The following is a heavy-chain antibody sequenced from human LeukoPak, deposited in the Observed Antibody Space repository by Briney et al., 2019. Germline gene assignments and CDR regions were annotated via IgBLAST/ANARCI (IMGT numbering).Heavy chain of an antibody. CDR3: AKVLSSGWYVDGMDV. V-gene: IGHV3-9*01. CDR1: GFTFDDYA. J-gene: IGHJ6*02. D-gene: IGHD6-19*01. Sequence: GGSLRLSCAASGFTFDDYAMHWVRQAPGKGLEWVSGISWNSGSIGYADSVKGRFTISRDNAKNSLYLQMNSLRAEDTALYYCAKVLSSGWYVDGMDVWGQGTTVTVSS. CDR2: ISWNSGSI.